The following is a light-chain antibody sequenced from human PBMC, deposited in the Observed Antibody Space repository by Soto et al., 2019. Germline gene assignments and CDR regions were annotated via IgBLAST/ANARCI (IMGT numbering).Light chain of an antibody. J-gene: IGLJ3*02. CDR1: SSDVGGYNY. Sequence: QSVLTQPASVSGSPGQSITISCTGTSSDVGGYNYVSWYQQHPGKAPKLMIYDVSNRPSGVSNRFSGSKSGNTASLTISGLQAEDEADYYCSSYTSSSTPNWLFGGGTKVTVL. V-gene: IGLV2-14*01. CDR2: DVS. CDR3: SSYTSSSTPNWL.